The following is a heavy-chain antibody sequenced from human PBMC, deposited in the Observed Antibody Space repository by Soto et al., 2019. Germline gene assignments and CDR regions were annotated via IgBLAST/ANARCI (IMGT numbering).Heavy chain of an antibody. CDR1: GGSISSSSYY. D-gene: IGHD3-10*01. Sequence: PSETLSLTCTVSGGSISSSSYYWGWIRQPPGKGLEWIGSIYYSGSTYYNPSLKSRVTISVDTSKNQFSLKLSSVTAADTAVYYCASLYYYGSGRRNYYYGMDVWGQGTTVTVSS. CDR2: IYYSGST. J-gene: IGHJ6*02. V-gene: IGHV4-39*01. CDR3: ASLYYYGSGRRNYYYGMDV.